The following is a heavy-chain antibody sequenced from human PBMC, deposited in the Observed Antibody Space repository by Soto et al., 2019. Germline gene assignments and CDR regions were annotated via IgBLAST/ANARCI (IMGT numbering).Heavy chain of an antibody. D-gene: IGHD3-22*01. J-gene: IGHJ3*02. CDR3: AKNSGYYYDAFDI. CDR1: GFIFSNNA. V-gene: IGHV3-23*01. CDR2: ISGSSGST. Sequence: PGGSLRLSCAASGFIFSNNAMSWVRQAPGKGLEWVSAISGSSGSTFYADSVKGRFTISRDNSKNTLYLQMNSLGAEDTALYYCAKNSGYYYDAFDIWGQGTMVTVSS.